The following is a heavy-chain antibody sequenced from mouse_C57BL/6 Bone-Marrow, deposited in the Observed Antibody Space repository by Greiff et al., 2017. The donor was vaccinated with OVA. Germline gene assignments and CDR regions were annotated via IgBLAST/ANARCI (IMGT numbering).Heavy chain of an antibody. V-gene: IGHV5-6*02. D-gene: IGHD2-4*01. Sequence: EVKLVESGGDLVKPGGSLKLSCAASGFTFSSYGMSWVRQTPDKRLEWVATISSGGSYTYYPDSVKGRFTISRDNAKNTLYLQRSSLKSEDTAMYYCARRMITSYYFDYWGQGTTLTVSS. CDR3: ARRMITSYYFDY. CDR2: ISSGGSYT. CDR1: GFTFSSYG. J-gene: IGHJ2*01.